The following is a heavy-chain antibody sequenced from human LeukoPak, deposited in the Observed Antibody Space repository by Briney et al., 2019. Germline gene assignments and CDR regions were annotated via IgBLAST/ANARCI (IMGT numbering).Heavy chain of an antibody. V-gene: IGHV4-34*01. CDR3: ASRPFLYGFRTYFDN. Sequence: SETLSLTCAVYGGSFSAFHWNWIRQSPAKGLEWLGEMKQSGTPRYNPFLQSRVTISVDKSKNQFSLNVRSVTAADTAVYYCASRPFLYGFRTYFDNWAQGTLVTVSS. J-gene: IGHJ4*02. CDR2: MKQSGTP. D-gene: IGHD3-10*01. CDR1: GGSFSAFH.